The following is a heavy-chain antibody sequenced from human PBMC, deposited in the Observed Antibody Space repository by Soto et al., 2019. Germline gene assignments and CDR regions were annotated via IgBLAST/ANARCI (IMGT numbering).Heavy chain of an antibody. D-gene: IGHD4-17*01. Sequence: QVHLVESGGGVVQPGRSLRLSCAASGLTFSNYAMHWVRQAPGKGLEWVAFISYDGTNRCYPDSVKGRFTISRDNSKNTLYVQRNSLKTEDTAVYYCARESSSTVTTGGGGSAKDYWGQGTLVTVSS. CDR1: GLTFSNYA. CDR2: ISYDGTNR. J-gene: IGHJ4*02. V-gene: IGHV3-30-3*01. CDR3: ARESSSTVTTGGGGSAKDY.